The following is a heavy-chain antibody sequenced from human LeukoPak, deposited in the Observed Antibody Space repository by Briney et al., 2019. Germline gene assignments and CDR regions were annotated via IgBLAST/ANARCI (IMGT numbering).Heavy chain of an antibody. V-gene: IGHV3-30-3*01. J-gene: IGHJ4*02. CDR3: ARDMGSRTIRVTTVVMGFNY. Sequence: PGRSLRLSCAASGFTFSSYAMHWVRQAPGKGLEWVAVISYDGSNKYYADSVKGRFTISRDNSKNTLYLQMNSLRAEDTAVYYCARDMGSRTIRVTTVVMGFNYWGQGTLVTVSS. CDR1: GFTFSSYA. CDR2: ISYDGSNK. D-gene: IGHD4-23*01.